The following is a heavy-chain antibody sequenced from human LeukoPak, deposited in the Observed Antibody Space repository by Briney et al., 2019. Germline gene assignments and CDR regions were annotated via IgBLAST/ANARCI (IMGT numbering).Heavy chain of an antibody. J-gene: IGHJ4*02. D-gene: IGHD1-1*01. CDR3: AKGVTTGTTLIGVDY. CDR2: ISGSGGST. Sequence: GASLILSCAASGFTFSSYAMSRVRQAPGKGLEWVSAISGSGGSTYYADSVKGRFTISRDNSKNTLYLQMNSLRAEDTAVYYCAKGVTTGTTLIGVDYWGQGTLVTVSS. CDR1: GFTFSSYA. V-gene: IGHV3-23*01.